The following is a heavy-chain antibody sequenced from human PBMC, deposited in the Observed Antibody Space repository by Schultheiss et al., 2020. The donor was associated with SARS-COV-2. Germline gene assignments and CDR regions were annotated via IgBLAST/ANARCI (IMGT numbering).Heavy chain of an antibody. J-gene: IGHJ6*03. CDR2: IYHSGST. CDR3: ARDSDYNRGNYYYYYYMDV. V-gene: IGHV4-34*01. D-gene: IGHD4-11*01. Sequence: SQTLSLTCAVYGGSFSGYYWSWIRQPPGKGLEWIGEIYHSGSTNYNPSLKSRVTMSVDTSKNQLSLNLSSVTAADTAVYYCARDSDYNRGNYYYYYYMDVWGKGTTVTVSS. CDR1: GGSFSGYY.